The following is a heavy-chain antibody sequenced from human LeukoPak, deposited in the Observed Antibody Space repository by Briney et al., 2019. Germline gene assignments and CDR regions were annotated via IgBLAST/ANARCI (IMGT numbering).Heavy chain of an antibody. CDR2: ISSSSSDK. CDR1: GFTFSRFS. J-gene: IGHJ6*02. Sequence: GGSLRLSCAPSGFTFSRFSMKWVRQAPGKGLEWVSSISSSSSDKYYADSVKGRFTISRDNAKNSLYLQLNSLRDEDTAMYYCARVEGYCSGGSCYGMDVWGQGTTVTVSS. V-gene: IGHV3-21*01. D-gene: IGHD2-15*01. CDR3: ARVEGYCSGGSCYGMDV.